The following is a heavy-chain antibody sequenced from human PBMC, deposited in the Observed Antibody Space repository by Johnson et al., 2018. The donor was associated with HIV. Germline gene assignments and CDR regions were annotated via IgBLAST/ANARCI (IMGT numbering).Heavy chain of an antibody. CDR3: ASVGSSGFFSAFDI. J-gene: IGHJ3*02. CDR2: IKQDGSEK. V-gene: IGHV3-7*01. Sequence: VQLVESGGGLVQPGGSLRLSCAASGFTFSSYWMSWVRQAPGKGLEGVANIKQDGSEKYYVDSVRGRFTISRDNAKNSLYLQMNSLRAEDTAVYYCASVGSSGFFSAFDIWGQGTMVTVSS. CDR1: GFTFSSYW. D-gene: IGHD6-19*01.